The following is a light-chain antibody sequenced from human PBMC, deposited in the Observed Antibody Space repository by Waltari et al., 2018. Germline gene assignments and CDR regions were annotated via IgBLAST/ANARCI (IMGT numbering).Light chain of an antibody. Sequence: QSVLTQPPSVSGAPGQRGTISCTGSGSNIGAGYDVHWYQQLPRAAPKLLIYGSSTRPLGVPDRFFGSTSGTSASLAITGLQAEDEADYYCQSYDTSLSVVFGGGTKLTVL. CDR2: GSS. J-gene: IGLJ3*02. CDR1: GSNIGAGYD. CDR3: QSYDTSLSVV. V-gene: IGLV1-40*01.